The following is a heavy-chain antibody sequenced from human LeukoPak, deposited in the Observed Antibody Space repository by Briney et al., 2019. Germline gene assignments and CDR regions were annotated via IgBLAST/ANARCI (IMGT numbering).Heavy chain of an antibody. CDR3: ARGSSGSYEDY. J-gene: IGHJ4*02. V-gene: IGHV1-18*01. D-gene: IGHD1-26*01. CDR2: ISAYNGNT. Sequence: ASVKVSCKASGYTFTSYGISWVRQAPGQGLEWMGWISAYNGNTNYAQKLQGRVTMTTDTSTSTVYMELSSLRSEDTAVYYCARGSSGSYEDYWGQGTLVTVSS. CDR1: GYTFTSYG.